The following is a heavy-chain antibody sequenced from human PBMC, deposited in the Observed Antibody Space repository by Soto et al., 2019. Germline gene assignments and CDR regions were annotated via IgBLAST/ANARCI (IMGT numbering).Heavy chain of an antibody. J-gene: IGHJ3*02. D-gene: IGHD3-16*01. CDR2: ISSDETNE. CDR3: ARGLIKLEGGAFDI. CDR1: GFTFSTPV. Sequence: SLRLSCAASGFTFSTPVIHWARQAPGKGLEWVAVISSDETNEDYADSVRGRFTISRDNSKNTLYLQMNSLRAEDTAVYYCARGLIKLEGGAFDIWGQGTMVTVSS. V-gene: IGHV3-33*01.